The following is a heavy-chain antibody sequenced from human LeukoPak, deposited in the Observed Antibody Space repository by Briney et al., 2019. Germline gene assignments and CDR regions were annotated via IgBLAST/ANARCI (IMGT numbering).Heavy chain of an antibody. Sequence: GGSLRLSCAASGFTFSSYWMHWVRQAQGKGLVWVSRINGDGSTTNYADSVKGRFTISRDNARYSLYLQMNSLRVEDTAVYYCARARIAVAGALTAFDYWGQGTLVTVSS. CDR3: ARARIAVAGALTAFDY. V-gene: IGHV3-74*01. CDR2: INGDGSTT. J-gene: IGHJ4*02. D-gene: IGHD6-19*01. CDR1: GFTFSSYW.